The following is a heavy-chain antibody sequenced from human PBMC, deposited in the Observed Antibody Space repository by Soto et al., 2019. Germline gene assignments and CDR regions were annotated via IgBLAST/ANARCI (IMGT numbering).Heavy chain of an antibody. V-gene: IGHV3-30-3*01. CDR2: ISYDGDNK. Sequence: QVQLVESGGGVVQPGRSLRLSCAASGFTFSYHALKWVRQAPGKGLEWVAVISYDGDNKYIAESVKGRFTISRDNSKNTVSLQMNSLRAEDTGMYVCARVTTTSAFSAMDVWGQGTTVTVSS. D-gene: IGHD1-1*01. CDR3: ARVTTTSAFSAMDV. J-gene: IGHJ6*02. CDR1: GFTFSYHA.